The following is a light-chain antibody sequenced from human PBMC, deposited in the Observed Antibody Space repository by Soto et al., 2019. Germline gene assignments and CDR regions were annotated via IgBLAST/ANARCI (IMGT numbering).Light chain of an antibody. CDR3: QQYSDNWT. V-gene: IGKV1-5*03. J-gene: IGKJ1*01. Sequence: IQMTQSPSTLSASVGDRVTITCRASQSISSWLAWYQQKPGTAPNLLIYKASTLQGGVPSRFSGSGSGTEFTLTISSLQPDDSAIYYCQQYSDNWTFGQGTKVVIK. CDR2: KAS. CDR1: QSISSW.